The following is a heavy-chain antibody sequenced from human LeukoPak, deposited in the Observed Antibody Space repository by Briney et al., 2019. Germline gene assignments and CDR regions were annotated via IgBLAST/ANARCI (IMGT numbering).Heavy chain of an antibody. CDR3: ARSPERWLQLLIDY. CDR1: GYSISSGYY. V-gene: IGHV4-38-2*01. Sequence: PSETLSHTCCVSGYSISSGYYWGWIRQPPGKGLEWIGSIYHSGSTYYNPSLKSRVTISVDTSKNQFSLKLSSVTAADTAVYYCARSPERWLQLLIDYWGQGTLVTVSS. CDR2: IYHSGST. D-gene: IGHD5-24*01. J-gene: IGHJ4*02.